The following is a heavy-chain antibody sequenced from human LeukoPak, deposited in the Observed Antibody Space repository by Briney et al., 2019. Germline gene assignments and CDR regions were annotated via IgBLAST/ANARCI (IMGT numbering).Heavy chain of an antibody. CDR3: AKDHYWSIDY. CDR1: GFTFSSYW. J-gene: IGHJ4*02. V-gene: IGHV3-7*01. CDR2: IKRDGSEK. Sequence: GGSLRLSCAASGFTFSSYWMTWVRQAPGKGLEWVANIKRDGSEKHYVDSVKGRFTISRDIAKNTLYLQMNSLRAEDTGVYYCAKDHYWSIDYWGRGTLVTVSS. D-gene: IGHD3-3*01.